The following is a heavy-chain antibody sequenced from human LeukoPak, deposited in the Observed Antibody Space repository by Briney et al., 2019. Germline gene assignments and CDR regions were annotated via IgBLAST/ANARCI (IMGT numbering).Heavy chain of an antibody. D-gene: IGHD3-22*01. CDR3: AKGGSHYEDYFDY. CDR1: GFTFSSYA. Sequence: GGSLRLSCAASGFTFSSYAMSWVRQAPGKGLEWVSAISGGGGSTYYADSVKGRFTISRDNSKNTVYLQMNSLIAEDTAVYYCAKGGSHYEDYFDYWGQGTLVTVSS. CDR2: ISGGGGST. V-gene: IGHV3-23*01. J-gene: IGHJ4*02.